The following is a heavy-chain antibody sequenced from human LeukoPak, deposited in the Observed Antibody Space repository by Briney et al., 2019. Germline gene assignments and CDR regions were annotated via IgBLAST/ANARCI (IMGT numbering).Heavy chain of an antibody. V-gene: IGHV3-23*01. J-gene: IGHJ4*02. Sequence: HPGGSLRLSCAASGFTFSSYAMSWVRQAPGKGLEWVSAISGSGGSTYYADSVKGRFTISRDNAESSLYLQMNNLRAEDTAVYFCAAGDTLEFWGQGTLVTVSS. D-gene: IGHD2-21*01. CDR3: AAGDTLEF. CDR2: ISGSGGST. CDR1: GFTFSSYA.